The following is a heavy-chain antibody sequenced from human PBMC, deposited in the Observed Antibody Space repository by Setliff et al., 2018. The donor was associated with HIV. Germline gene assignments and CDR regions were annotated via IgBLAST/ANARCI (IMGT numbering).Heavy chain of an antibody. D-gene: IGHD3-9*01. Sequence: PSETLSLTCTVSGDSIISVGYYWSWIRQHPGKGLEWIGYIYYSGSTYYNPSLKSRVTISVDTSKNQFSLRADDTAVYYCAKGTYYDLLTAYYLSDYYMDVWGKGTTVTVSS. CDR3: AKGTYYDLLTAYYLSDYYMDV. CDR1: GDSIISVGYY. V-gene: IGHV4-31*03. J-gene: IGHJ6*03. CDR2: IYYSGST.